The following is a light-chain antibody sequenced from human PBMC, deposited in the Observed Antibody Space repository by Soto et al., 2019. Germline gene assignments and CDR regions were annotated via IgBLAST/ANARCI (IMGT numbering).Light chain of an antibody. CDR3: SSYTRSSTPYV. CDR1: SSDVGGYDY. J-gene: IGLJ1*01. CDR2: DVS. Sequence: QSALTQPASVSGSPGQSMTISCTGTSSDVGGYDYVSWYQQHPGKAPKLVLYDVSDRPSGVSDRFSGSKSGNTASLTISGLQAEDEADYYCSSYTRSSTPYVFGTGTKVTVL. V-gene: IGLV2-14*01.